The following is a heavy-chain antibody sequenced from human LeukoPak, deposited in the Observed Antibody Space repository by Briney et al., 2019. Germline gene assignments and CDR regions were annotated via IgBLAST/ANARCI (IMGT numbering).Heavy chain of an antibody. CDR3: ARGDCSGGSCYSGDYYYYYYGMDV. D-gene: IGHD2-15*01. Sequence: SETLSLTCTVSGGSISSYYWSWIRQPPGKGLEWIGYIYYSGSTNYNPSLESRVTISVDTSKNQFSLKLSSVTAADTAVYYCARGDCSGGSCYSGDYYYYYYGMDVWGQGTTVTVS. V-gene: IGHV4-59*08. J-gene: IGHJ6*02. CDR2: IYYSGST. CDR1: GGSISSYY.